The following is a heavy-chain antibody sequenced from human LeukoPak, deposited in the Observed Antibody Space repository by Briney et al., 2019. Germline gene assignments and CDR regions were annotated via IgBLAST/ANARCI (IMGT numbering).Heavy chain of an antibody. D-gene: IGHD4-23*01. V-gene: IGHV1-69*01. CDR2: IIPIFGTA. J-gene: IGHJ4*02. Sequence: GASVKVSCKASGGTFSSYAISWVRQAPGQGLEWMGGIIPIFGTANYAQKFQGRVTITADESTSTAYMELSSLSSEDTAVYYCAGGGSTVVTAWSTYFDYWGQGTLVTVSS. CDR3: AGGGSTVVTAWSTYFDY. CDR1: GGTFSSYA.